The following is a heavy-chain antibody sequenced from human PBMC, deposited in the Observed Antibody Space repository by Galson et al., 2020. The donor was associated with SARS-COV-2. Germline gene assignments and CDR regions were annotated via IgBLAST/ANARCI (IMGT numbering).Heavy chain of an antibody. V-gene: IGHV3-48*01. CDR1: GFTFSSYS. CDR3: ARAPDYYYYYMDG. Sequence: GESLKISCAASGFTFSSYSMNWVRQAPGKGLEWVSYISSSSSTIYYADSVKGRFTISRDNAKNSLYLQMNSLRAEDTAVYYCARAPDYYYYYMDGWGKGATVTISS. CDR2: ISSSSSTI. J-gene: IGHJ6*03.